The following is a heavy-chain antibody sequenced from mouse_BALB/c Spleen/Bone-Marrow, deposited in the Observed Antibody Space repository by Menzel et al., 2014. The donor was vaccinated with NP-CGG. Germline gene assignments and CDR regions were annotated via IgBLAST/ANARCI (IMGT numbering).Heavy chain of an antibody. CDR2: ISCYNGAT. CDR1: GHSFTGYY. V-gene: IGHV1S34*01. CDR3: ARRDYRYDGFAY. J-gene: IGHJ3*01. Sequence: LVKPWASVKISCKASGHSFTGYYMHWVKQSHGKSLEWIGYISCYNGATSYNQKFKGKASFTVDTSSSTAYMQFNSLTSEDSAVYFCARRDYRYDGFAYWGQGTLVTVSA. D-gene: IGHD2-14*01.